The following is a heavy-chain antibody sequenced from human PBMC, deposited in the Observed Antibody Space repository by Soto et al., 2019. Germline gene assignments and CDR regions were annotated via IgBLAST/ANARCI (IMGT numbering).Heavy chain of an antibody. V-gene: IGHV3-7*01. J-gene: IGHJ1*01. CDR2: IKQDGSEK. CDR1: GFNFSSYW. Sequence: EVQLVESGGGLVQPGGSLRLSCAASGFNFSSYWMSWVRQAPGKGLEWVANIKQDGSEKYYVDSVKGRFTISRDNAKNSLYLQMNSLRAEDTAVYYCARPPVYIAVAAIGAEYFQHRGQGTLVTVSS. D-gene: IGHD6-19*01. CDR3: ARPPVYIAVAAIGAEYFQH.